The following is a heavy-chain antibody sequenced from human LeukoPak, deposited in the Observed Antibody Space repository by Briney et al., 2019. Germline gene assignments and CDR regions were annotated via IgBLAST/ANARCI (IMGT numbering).Heavy chain of an antibody. J-gene: IGHJ4*02. CDR1: GGSLSSYY. D-gene: IGHD1-1*01. Sequence: SETLSLTCTVSGGSLSSYYWSWIRQSPWKGLQWIGHIFYSGNTNYNPSLKSRVIISLDTSKNQFSLNLTSVTAADTALYYCARGPTRYYFDYWGQGTLVTVSS. CDR3: ARGPTRYYFDY. CDR2: IFYSGNT. V-gene: IGHV4-59*01.